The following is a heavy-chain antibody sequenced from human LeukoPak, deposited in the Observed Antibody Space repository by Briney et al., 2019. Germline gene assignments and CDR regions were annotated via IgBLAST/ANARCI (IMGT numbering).Heavy chain of an antibody. J-gene: IGHJ5*02. CDR1: GFTFSSYG. V-gene: IGHV3-30*02. CDR3: AKDIVVEYQGLRTYNWFDP. D-gene: IGHD1-26*01. CDR2: IRYDGSNK. Sequence: GGSLRLSCAASGFTFSSYGMHWVRQAPGRGLEWVAFIRYDGSNKYYADSVKGRFTIPRDNSKNTLYLQMNSLRAEDTAVYYCAKDIVVEYQGLRTYNWFDPWGQGTLVTVSS.